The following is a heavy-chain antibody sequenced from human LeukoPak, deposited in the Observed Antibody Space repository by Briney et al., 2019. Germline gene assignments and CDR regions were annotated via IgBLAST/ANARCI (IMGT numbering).Heavy chain of an antibody. CDR1: GFTFSSYA. D-gene: IGHD6-6*01. CDR3: AKDRRAYSSSSDY. CDR2: VSNSGGST. V-gene: IGHV3-23*01. Sequence: PGGSLRLSCAASGFTFSSYAMSWVRQAPGKGLEWVSSVSNSGGSTYYADSVKGRFTISRDNSKNMLYLQMSSLRAEDTAIYYCAKDRRAYSSSSDYWGQGTLVTVSS. J-gene: IGHJ4*02.